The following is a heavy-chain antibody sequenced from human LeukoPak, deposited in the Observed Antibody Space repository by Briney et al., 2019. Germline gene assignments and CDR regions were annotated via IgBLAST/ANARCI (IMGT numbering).Heavy chain of an antibody. D-gene: IGHD3-22*01. CDR1: GYTFASYD. J-gene: IGHJ6*02. V-gene: IGHV1-8*01. CDR3: ARGLDGYDSSVSYGMDV. Sequence: ASVKVSCKASGYTFASYDINWVRQATGQGLEWMGWMNPNSGNTGYAQKFQGRVTMTRNTSISTAYMELSSLRSEDTAVYYCARGLDGYDSSVSYGMDVWGQGTTVTVSS. CDR2: MNPNSGNT.